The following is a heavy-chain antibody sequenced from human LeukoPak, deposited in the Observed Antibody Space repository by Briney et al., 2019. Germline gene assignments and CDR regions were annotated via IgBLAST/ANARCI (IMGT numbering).Heavy chain of an antibody. CDR2: ISGSGGST. Sequence: GGSLRLSCAASGFTFSSYGMTWVRQAPGKGLEWVSAISGSGGSTYYTDSVKGRSTISRDNSKNTLYLQMNSLRAEDTAVYYCAKFGLAGSGRYHDAFDIWGQGTMVTVSS. CDR3: AKFGLAGSGRYHDAFDI. V-gene: IGHV3-23*01. CDR1: GFTFSSYG. J-gene: IGHJ3*02. D-gene: IGHD3-10*01.